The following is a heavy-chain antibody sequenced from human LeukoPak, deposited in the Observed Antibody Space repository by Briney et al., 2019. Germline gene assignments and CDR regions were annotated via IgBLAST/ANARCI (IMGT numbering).Heavy chain of an antibody. CDR3: ARESESSGYYYTDGFDI. CDR1: GGSISSSSYY. V-gene: IGHV4-39*02. CDR2: IYHSGST. Sequence: SETLSLTCTVSGGSISSSSYYWGWIRQPPGKGLEWIGSIYHSGSTYYNPSLKSRVTISVDTSKNQFSLKLSSVTAADTAVYHCARESESSGYYYTDGFDIWGQGTVVTVSS. J-gene: IGHJ3*02. D-gene: IGHD3-22*01.